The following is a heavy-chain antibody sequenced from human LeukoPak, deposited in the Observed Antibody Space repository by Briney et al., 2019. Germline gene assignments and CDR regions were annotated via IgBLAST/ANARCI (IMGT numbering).Heavy chain of an antibody. J-gene: IGHJ4*02. CDR3: ARDEQQLVVISLYY. CDR1: GGSISSSNW. CDR2: IYHSGST. Sequence: SETLSLTCAVSGGSISSSNWWSWVRQPSGKGLEWIGEIYHSGSTNYNPSLKSRVTISVDKAKNQFSLKLSSVTAADTAVYYCARDEQQLVVISLYYWGQGTLVTVSS. V-gene: IGHV4-4*02. D-gene: IGHD6-13*01.